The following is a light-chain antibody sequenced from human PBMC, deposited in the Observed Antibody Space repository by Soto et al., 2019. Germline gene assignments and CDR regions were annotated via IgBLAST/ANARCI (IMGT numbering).Light chain of an antibody. CDR2: DAS. CDR3: QQFDHYTFN. Sequence: AIQLTQSPSTLSASVGDSVTITCRASQGISSALAWYQQTQGRAPKLLIYDASTLASGVPSRFSGSRSGTDFTLTVSSLQPEDFATYYCQQFDHYTFNFGPGTKVDIK. CDR1: QGISSA. V-gene: IGKV1D-13*01. J-gene: IGKJ3*01.